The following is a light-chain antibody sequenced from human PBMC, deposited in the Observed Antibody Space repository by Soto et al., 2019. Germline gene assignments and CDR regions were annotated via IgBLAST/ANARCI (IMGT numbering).Light chain of an antibody. CDR1: SSNIGSNT. CDR3: AAWADSLNGYV. Sequence: QSVVSQPPSASGTLGQRVTISCSGSSSNIGSNTVSWYQQFPGTAPKLLIYFNIQRPSGVPDRFSGSKSGTSASLAISGLQSEDEADYYCAAWADSLNGYVSGTATKVTLL. V-gene: IGLV1-44*01. CDR2: FNI. J-gene: IGLJ1*01.